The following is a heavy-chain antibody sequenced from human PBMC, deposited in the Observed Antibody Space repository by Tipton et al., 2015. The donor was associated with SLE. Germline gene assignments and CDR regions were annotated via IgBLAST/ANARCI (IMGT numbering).Heavy chain of an antibody. Sequence: TLSLTCTVSGGSISSYYWSWIRQHPGKGLEWIGYIYYSGSTNYNPSLKSRVTISVDTSKNQFSLKLSSVTAADTAVYYCARSGDFWSGYFHWGQGTLVTVSS. CDR1: GGSISSYY. D-gene: IGHD3-3*01. CDR3: ARSGDFWSGYFH. V-gene: IGHV4-59*08. J-gene: IGHJ4*02. CDR2: IYYSGST.